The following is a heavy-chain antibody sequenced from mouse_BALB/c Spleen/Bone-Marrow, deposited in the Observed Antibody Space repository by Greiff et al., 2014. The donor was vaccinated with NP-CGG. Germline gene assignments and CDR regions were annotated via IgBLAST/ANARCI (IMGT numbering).Heavy chain of an antibody. CDR1: GYTFTSYW. Sequence: VKLQESGAELAKPGASVKMSCKASGYTFTSYWMHWVRQRPGQGLEWIGYINPSTGYTEYNQKFKDKATLTADKSSSTAYMQLSSLTSEDSAVYYCARRGYAMDYWGQGTSVTVSS. CDR3: ARRGYAMDY. CDR2: INPSTGYT. V-gene: IGHV1-7*01. J-gene: IGHJ4*01.